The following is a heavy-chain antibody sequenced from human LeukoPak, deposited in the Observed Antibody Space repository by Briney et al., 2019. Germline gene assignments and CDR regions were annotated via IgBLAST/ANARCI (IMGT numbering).Heavy chain of an antibody. CDR3: VRDTTTDY. J-gene: IGHJ4*02. CDR1: GYSISSGYY. D-gene: IGHD5-18*01. Sequence: SETLSLTCAVSGYSISSGYYWGWIRQPPGKGLEWIGSIYHRGSTYYNPSLKSRVTISVDTSKNQFSLKLSSVTAADTAVYYCVRDTTTDYWGQGTLVTVSS. V-gene: IGHV4-38-2*01. CDR2: IYHRGST.